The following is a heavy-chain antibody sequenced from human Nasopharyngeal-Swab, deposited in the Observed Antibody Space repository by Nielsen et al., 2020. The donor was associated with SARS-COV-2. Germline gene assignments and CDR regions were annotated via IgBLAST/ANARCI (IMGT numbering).Heavy chain of an antibody. CDR3: ARVGGGAPFDH. CDR1: GGTFSSYA. CDR2: INGNTGDT. D-gene: IGHD1-26*01. J-gene: IGHJ4*02. V-gene: IGHV1-2*02. Sequence: ASVKVSCKASGGTFSSYAISWVRQAPGQGLEWMGWINGNTGDTKYAQKFQGRVTLTRDTSISTAYMELTSLRFDDTAVYYCARVGGGAPFDHWGQGTLVTVSS.